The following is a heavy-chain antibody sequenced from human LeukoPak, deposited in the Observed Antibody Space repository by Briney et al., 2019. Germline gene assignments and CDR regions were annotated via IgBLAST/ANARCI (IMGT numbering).Heavy chain of an antibody. V-gene: IGHV4-4*07. CDR1: GGSISSYY. CDR3: ARDMYYDFWSGPNWFDP. D-gene: IGHD3-3*01. CDR2: IYTSGST. J-gene: IGHJ5*02. Sequence: PSETLSLTCTVSGGSISSYYWSWIRQPAGKGLEWIWRIYTSGSTNYNPSLKSRVTMSVDTSKNQFSLKLSSVTAADTAVYYCARDMYYDFWSGPNWFDPWGQGTLVTVSS.